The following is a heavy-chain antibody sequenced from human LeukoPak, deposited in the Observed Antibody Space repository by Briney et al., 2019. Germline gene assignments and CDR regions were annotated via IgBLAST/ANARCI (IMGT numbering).Heavy chain of an antibody. CDR1: GFTFSGSA. Sequence: GGSLRLSCAAPGFTFSGSAMHWVRQASGKGLEWVGRIRSKANSYATAYAASVKGRFTISRDDSKNTAYLQMNSLKTEDTAVYYCTRHIAAAYLGGMDVWGQGTTVTVSS. CDR2: IRSKANSYAT. V-gene: IGHV3-73*01. J-gene: IGHJ6*02. CDR3: TRHIAAAYLGGMDV. D-gene: IGHD6-13*01.